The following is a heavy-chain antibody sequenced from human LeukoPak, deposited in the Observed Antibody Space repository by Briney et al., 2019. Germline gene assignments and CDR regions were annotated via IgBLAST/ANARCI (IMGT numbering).Heavy chain of an antibody. CDR2: ISGNGVNT. J-gene: IGHJ4*02. D-gene: IGHD6-19*01. CDR3: AKDRGSDWYRLDF. V-gene: IGHV3-23*01. CDR1: GFTFSSYA. Sequence: GGSLRLSCASSGFTFSSYAMSWVRQAPGKGLEWVSGISGNGVNTYYADSVKGRFTISRDNSKNTLYLQMNSLRAEDTAVYYCAKDRGSDWYRLDFRGQGTLVTVSS.